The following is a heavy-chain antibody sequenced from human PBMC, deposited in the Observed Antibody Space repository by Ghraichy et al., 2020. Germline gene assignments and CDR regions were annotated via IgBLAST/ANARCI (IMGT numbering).Heavy chain of an antibody. J-gene: IGHJ6*02. V-gene: IGHV3-23*01. CDR1: GFTFSSYA. CDR3: AGGEQWLGLGVGGMDI. Sequence: GESLNISCAASGFTFSSYAMSWVRQAPGKGLEWVSAISGSGGSTYYADSVKGRFTISRDNSKNTLYLQMNSLRAEDTAVYYCAGGEQWLGLGVGGMDIWGQGTTVTVTS. D-gene: IGHD6-19*01. CDR2: ISGSGGST.